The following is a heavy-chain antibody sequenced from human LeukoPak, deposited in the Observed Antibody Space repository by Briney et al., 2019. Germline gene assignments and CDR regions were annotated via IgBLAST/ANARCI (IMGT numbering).Heavy chain of an antibody. CDR2: IKQDGSEK. D-gene: IGHD3-16*02. CDR3: AGEYYDYVWGSYRYLQLFDY. CDR1: GFTFSSYW. J-gene: IGHJ4*02. Sequence: GGSLRLSCAASGFTFSSYWMSWVRQAPGKGLEWVANIKQDGSEKYYVDSVKGRFTISRDNAKNSLYLQMNSLRAEDTAVYYCAGEYYDYVWGSYRYLQLFDYWGQGTLVTVSS. V-gene: IGHV3-7*01.